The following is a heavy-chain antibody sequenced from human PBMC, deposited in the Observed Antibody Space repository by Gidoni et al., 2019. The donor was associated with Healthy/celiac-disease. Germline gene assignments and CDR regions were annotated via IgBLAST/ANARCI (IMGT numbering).Heavy chain of an antibody. CDR1: GFTFSSYA. J-gene: IGHJ5*02. Sequence: EVQLLESGGGLVQPGGSLRLSCSASGFTFSSYAMSWVRQAPGKGLEWVSAIRGSGGSTYYADAVKGRFTISRDNSKNTLYLKMNSRRAEDTAVYYCAKDRAFYGDYSWFDPWGQGTLVTVSS. CDR3: AKDRAFYGDYSWFDP. CDR2: IRGSGGST. D-gene: IGHD4-17*01. V-gene: IGHV3-23*01.